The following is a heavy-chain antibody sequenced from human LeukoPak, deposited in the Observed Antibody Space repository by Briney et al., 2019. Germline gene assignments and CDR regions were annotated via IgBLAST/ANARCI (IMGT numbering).Heavy chain of an antibody. CDR3: ARCGIDYFDY. J-gene: IGHJ4*02. CDR2: IYTGGST. CDR1: GGSISTYT. D-gene: IGHD1-26*01. Sequence: PSETLSLTCTVSGGSISTYTWSWIRQPAGQGLEWIGRIYTGGSTDYSPSLKSRVTMSLDTSKNQFSLKLNSVTAADTAVYYCARCGIDYFDYWGQGTLVTVSS. V-gene: IGHV4-4*07.